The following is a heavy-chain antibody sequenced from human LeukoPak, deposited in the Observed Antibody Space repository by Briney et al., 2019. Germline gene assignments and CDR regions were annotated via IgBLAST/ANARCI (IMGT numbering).Heavy chain of an antibody. J-gene: IGHJ4*02. CDR1: GFTFSNYA. Sequence: GGSLRLSCAASGFTFSNYAMTWVRQAPGKRLEWVSGLSGSGDNTYYADSVKGRFTVSRDNSKNTLYLQMNNLRVEDTAVYYCAKDVTLTDAPRYFDYWGQGTLATVSS. CDR3: AKDVTLTDAPRYFDY. D-gene: IGHD4/OR15-4a*01. V-gene: IGHV3-23*01. CDR2: LSGSGDNT.